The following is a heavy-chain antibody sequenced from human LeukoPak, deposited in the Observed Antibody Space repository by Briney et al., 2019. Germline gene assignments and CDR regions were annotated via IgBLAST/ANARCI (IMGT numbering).Heavy chain of an antibody. CDR2: IYYSGST. V-gene: IGHV4-59*01. Sequence: SETLSLTCTVSGGSISSYYWSWIRQPPGKGLEWIGYIYYSGSTNYNPSLKSRVTVSVDTSKNQFSLKLSSVTAADTAVYYCASLDRRFSSSPEVDYWGQGTLVTVSS. D-gene: IGHD6-6*01. J-gene: IGHJ4*02. CDR3: ASLDRRFSSSPEVDY. CDR1: GGSISSYY.